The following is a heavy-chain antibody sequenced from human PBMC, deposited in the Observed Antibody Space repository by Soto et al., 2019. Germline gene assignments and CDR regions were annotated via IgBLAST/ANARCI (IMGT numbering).Heavy chain of an antibody. CDR2: INHSGST. V-gene: IGHV4-34*01. J-gene: IGHJ6*02. CDR3: ARERRGYCSSTSCLNYHYYYGMDV. D-gene: IGHD2-2*01. Sequence: SETLSLTCAVYGGSFSGYYWSWIRQPPGKGLEWIGEINHSGSTNYNPSLKSRVTISVDTSKNQFSLKLSSVTAADTAVYYCARERRGYCSSTSCLNYHYYYGMDVWGQGTTVTVSS. CDR1: GGSFSGYY.